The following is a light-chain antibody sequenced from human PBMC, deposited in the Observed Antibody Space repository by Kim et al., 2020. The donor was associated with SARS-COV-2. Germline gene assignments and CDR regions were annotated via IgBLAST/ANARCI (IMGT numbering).Light chain of an antibody. CDR2: DAS. J-gene: IGKJ1*01. CDR3: EHSSNWPRT. Sequence: EIVLTQSPATLSLSPGERATLSCRAGQSVSDYLAWYQQKPGQAPRLLIFDASSRATGIPVRFSGSGSGTDFTLTISSLEPEDFAVYYCEHSSNWPRTFGQGTKMGIK. CDR1: QSVSDY. V-gene: IGKV3-11*01.